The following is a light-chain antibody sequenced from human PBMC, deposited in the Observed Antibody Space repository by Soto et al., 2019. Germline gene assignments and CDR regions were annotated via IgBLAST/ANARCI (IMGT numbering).Light chain of an antibody. CDR2: DAS. CDR3: QHYSSNSGT. V-gene: IGKV1-5*01. J-gene: IGKJ1*01. CDR1: QRMSGF. Sequence: DIQMTQSPSTLSASVGDRVTITCGASQRMSGFLAWYQQKPGKAPQLLISDASSLESGVPSRFSGGGSGTAFTLTISSLQPEDFATYYCQHYSSNSGTFGPGTKVDIK.